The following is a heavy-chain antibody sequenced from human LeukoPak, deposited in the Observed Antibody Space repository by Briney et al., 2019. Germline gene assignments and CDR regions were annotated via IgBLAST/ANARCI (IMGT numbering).Heavy chain of an antibody. CDR3: AREPRGTYWGDAFDL. D-gene: IGHD1-26*01. CDR2: ISNRSTYI. CDR1: GFTLSNYS. J-gene: IGHJ3*01. Sequence: GGSLRLSCAASGFTLSNYSVNWVRQAPGKGLEWVSSISNRSTYIYYADSVKGRYTISRDNAKNSLSLQMNSLRVKDTAVYFCAREPRGTYWGDAFDLWGPGTMVTVSS. V-gene: IGHV3-21*01.